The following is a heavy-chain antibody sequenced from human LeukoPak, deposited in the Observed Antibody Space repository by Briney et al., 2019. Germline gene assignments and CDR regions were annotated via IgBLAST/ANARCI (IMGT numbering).Heavy chain of an antibody. CDR1: GGSISSGSYY. CDR3: ARDRGELQGYFDY. Sequence: PSETLSLTCTVSGGSISSGSYYWSWIRQPAGKGLEWIGRIYTSGSTNYNPSLKSRATISVDTSKNQFSLKLSSVTAADTAVYYCARDRGELQGYFDYWGQGTLVTVSS. J-gene: IGHJ4*02. D-gene: IGHD1-26*01. V-gene: IGHV4-61*02. CDR2: IYTSGST.